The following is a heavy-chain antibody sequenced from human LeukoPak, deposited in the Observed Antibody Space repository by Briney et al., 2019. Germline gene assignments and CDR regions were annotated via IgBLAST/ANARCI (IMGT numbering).Heavy chain of an antibody. CDR3: ARDLHYAFDI. D-gene: IGHD3-10*01. J-gene: IGHJ3*02. Sequence: PGGSLRLSCAASGFTFSGYAMNWVRQAPGKGPEWVSHIYSSDATYADSVKGRFSISRDNAKNSLFLQMNSLRDEDTAVYYCARDLHYAFDIWGQGTMVTVSS. V-gene: IGHV3-48*02. CDR2: IYSSDAT. CDR1: GFTFSGYA.